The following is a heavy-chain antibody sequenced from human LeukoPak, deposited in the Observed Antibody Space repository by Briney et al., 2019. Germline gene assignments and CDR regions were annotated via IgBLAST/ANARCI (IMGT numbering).Heavy chain of an antibody. J-gene: IGHJ3*02. V-gene: IGHV1-18*01. CDR2: ISAYNGNT. CDR1: GYTFTSYG. Sequence: GASVKVSCTASGYTFTSYGISWVRQAPGQGLEWMGWISAYNGNTNYAQKLQGRVTMTTDTSTSTAYMELRSLRSDDTAVYYCARRGGGSYLYDDAFDIWGQGTMVTVSS. CDR3: ARRGGGSYLYDDAFDI. D-gene: IGHD1-26*01.